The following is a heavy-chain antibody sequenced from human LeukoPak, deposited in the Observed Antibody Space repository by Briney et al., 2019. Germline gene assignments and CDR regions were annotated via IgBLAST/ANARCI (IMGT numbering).Heavy chain of an antibody. D-gene: IGHD6-6*01. CDR1: GGSFSGYY. J-gene: IGHJ4*02. CDR3: ARDYSSSSDY. Sequence: PSETLSLTCAVYGGSFSGYYWSWIRQPPGKGPEWIGEIYHSGGTNYNPSLKSRVTISVDTSKNQFSLKLSSVTAADTAVYYCARDYSSSSDYWGQGTLVTVSS. CDR2: IYHSGGT. V-gene: IGHV4-34*01.